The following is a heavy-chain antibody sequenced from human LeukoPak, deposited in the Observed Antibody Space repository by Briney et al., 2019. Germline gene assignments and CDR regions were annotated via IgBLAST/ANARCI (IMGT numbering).Heavy chain of an antibody. D-gene: IGHD6-19*01. V-gene: IGHV4-34*01. Sequence: SETLSLTCVVYGGSFSGYYWSWIRQPPGKGLEWIGEINHSGSTNYNPSLKSRVTISVDTSKNQFSLKLSSVTAADTAVYYCARTSGSGWYHDYWGQGTLVTVSS. CDR2: INHSGST. J-gene: IGHJ4*02. CDR1: GGSFSGYY. CDR3: ARTSGSGWYHDY.